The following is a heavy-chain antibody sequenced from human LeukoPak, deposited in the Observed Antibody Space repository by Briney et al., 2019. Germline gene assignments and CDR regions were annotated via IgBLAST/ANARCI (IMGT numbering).Heavy chain of an antibody. V-gene: IGHV1-2*06. D-gene: IGHD3-22*01. CDR1: GYTFTGYY. CDR3: ARGGVTYYYDSSGYSDY. CDR2: INPNSGGT. Sequence: ASAKVSCKASGYTFTGYYMHWVRQAPGQGLEWMGRINPNSGGTNYAQKFQGRVTMTRDTSISTAYMELSRLRSDDTAVYYCARGGVTYYYDSSGYSDYWGQGTLVTVSS. J-gene: IGHJ4*02.